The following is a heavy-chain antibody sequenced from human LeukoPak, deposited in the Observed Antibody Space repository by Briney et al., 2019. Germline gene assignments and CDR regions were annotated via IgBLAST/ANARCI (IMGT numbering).Heavy chain of an antibody. D-gene: IGHD4-17*01. J-gene: IGHJ3*02. CDR3: ARHPYGDQNAFDI. CDR2: MYYSGST. CDR1: GGSISSSSDY. V-gene: IGHV4-39*01. Sequence: SETLSLTCTVSGGSISSSSDYWGWVRQPPRKGLEWIGSMYYSGSTYYNSSLRSRVTISVDTSKNQFSLKLSSVTAADTAVYYCARHPYGDQNAFDIWGQGTMVTVSS.